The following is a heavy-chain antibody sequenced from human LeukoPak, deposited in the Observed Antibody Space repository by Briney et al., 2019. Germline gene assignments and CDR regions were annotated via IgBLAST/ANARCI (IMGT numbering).Heavy chain of an antibody. J-gene: IGHJ4*02. Sequence: GGSLRLSCAASGFTFSSYAMSWVRQAPGKGLEWVSAISGSGGSTYYADSVKGRFTISRDNSKNTLYLQMNSLRAEDTAVYYCAKGDDSSCYYPGGADYWGQGTLVPVSS. CDR3: AKGDDSSCYYPGGADY. V-gene: IGHV3-23*01. CDR2: ISGSGGST. CDR1: GFTFSSYA. D-gene: IGHD3-22*01.